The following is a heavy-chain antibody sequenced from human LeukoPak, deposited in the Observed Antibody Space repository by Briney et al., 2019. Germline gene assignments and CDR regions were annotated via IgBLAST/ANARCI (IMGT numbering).Heavy chain of an antibody. V-gene: IGHV4-34*01. CDR1: GGSFSGYY. CDR3: ARSRSSSWSLHLYGMDV. J-gene: IGHJ6*02. Sequence: PSETLSLTCAVYGGSFSGYYWSWLRQPPGKGLEWIGEINHSGSTNYNPSLKSRVTISVDTSKNQFSLKLSSVTAADTAVYYCARSRSSSWSLHLYGMDVWGQGTTVTVSS. CDR2: INHSGST. D-gene: IGHD6-13*01.